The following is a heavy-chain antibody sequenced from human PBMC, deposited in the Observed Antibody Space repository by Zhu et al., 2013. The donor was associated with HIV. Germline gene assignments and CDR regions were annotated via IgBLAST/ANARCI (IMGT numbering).Heavy chain of an antibody. CDR1: GYTFHDDY. J-gene: IGHJ3*02. V-gene: IGHV1-2*02. CDR2: INPNSGGT. CDR3: ARAPIVGANPRAFDI. D-gene: IGHD1-26*01. Sequence: QVLLVQSGAEVKKPGASVKVSCKASGYTFHDDYIHWVRQAPGQGLEWMGWINPNSGGTKCSQKFQGRLNMTRDTSISTAYMELSRLRSDDTAEYYCARAPIVGANPRAFDIWGQGTLVTVSS.